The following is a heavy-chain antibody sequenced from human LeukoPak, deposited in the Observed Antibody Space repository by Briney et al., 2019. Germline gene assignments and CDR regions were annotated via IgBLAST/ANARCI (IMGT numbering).Heavy chain of an antibody. D-gene: IGHD3-10*01. V-gene: IGHV3-30*02. CDR3: AKYGGGLDP. CDR1: GFILSNYG. J-gene: IGHJ5*02. Sequence: GGSQRLSCEASGFILSNYGMHWVRQAPGEGLAWVAFIRPDGTNENYADSVKGRFTISRDTSKNTLFLHMNSLRAEDTAMYYCAKYGGGLDPWGQGTLVTVSS. CDR2: IRPDGTNE.